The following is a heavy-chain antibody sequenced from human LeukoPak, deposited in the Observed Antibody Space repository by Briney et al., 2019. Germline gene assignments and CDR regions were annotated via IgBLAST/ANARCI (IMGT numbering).Heavy chain of an antibody. J-gene: IGHJ4*02. Sequence: GGSLRLSCAASGFTFSSYAMSWVRQAPGKGLEWVSRIGESGDSTKYADSVKGRFTISRDNSTNTPYLQMNSLRAEDTAVYYCAKAVVRGVTAPDYWGQGTLVTVSS. CDR3: AKAVVRGVTAPDY. V-gene: IGHV3-23*01. D-gene: IGHD3-10*01. CDR2: IGESGDST. CDR1: GFTFSSYA.